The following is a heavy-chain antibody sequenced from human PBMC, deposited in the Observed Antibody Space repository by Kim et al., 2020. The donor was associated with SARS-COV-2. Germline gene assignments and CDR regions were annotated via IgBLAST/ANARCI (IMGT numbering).Heavy chain of an antibody. CDR1: GFTFSNFW. D-gene: IGHD3-10*01. J-gene: IGHJ4*02. Sequence: GGSLRLSCSASGFTFSNFWMNWVRQAPGKGLELVANINHDGSEMYYVDSVKGRFTRARYPAPSFLTLPIPLLRVHDPAIYFCFYGHYSDSWGQGTRVTV. CDR3: FYGHYSDS. V-gene: IGHV3-7*03. CDR2: INHDGSEM.